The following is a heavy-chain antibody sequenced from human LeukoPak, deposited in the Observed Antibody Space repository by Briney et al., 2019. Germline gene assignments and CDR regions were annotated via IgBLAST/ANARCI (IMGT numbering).Heavy chain of an antibody. V-gene: IGHV3-23*01. J-gene: IGHJ6*03. CDR3: AKDPWVGTTNFYSYYYYMDV. CDR2: ISGSGGST. D-gene: IGHD1-26*01. CDR1: GFTFSSYA. Sequence: PGGSLRLSCAASGFTFSSYAMSWVRQAPGKGLEWVSAISGSGGSTYYADSVKGRFTISRDNSKNTLYLQMNSLRAEDTAVYFCAKDPWVGTTNFYSYYYYMDVWGKGTTVTVSS.